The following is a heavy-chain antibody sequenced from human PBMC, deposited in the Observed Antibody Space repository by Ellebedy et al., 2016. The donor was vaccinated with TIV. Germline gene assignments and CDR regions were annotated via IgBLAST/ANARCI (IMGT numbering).Heavy chain of an antibody. Sequence: GESLKISCAASGFTFSTYSMNWVRQAPGKGLEWVSSISGSRSYIYYADSVKGRFTISRDNAKNSLYLQMNSLRGEDTAVYYCARWVVAHATFDIWGQGTMVTVSS. V-gene: IGHV3-21*01. CDR2: ISGSRSYI. CDR1: GFTFSTYS. D-gene: IGHD2-15*01. CDR3: ARWVVAHATFDI. J-gene: IGHJ3*02.